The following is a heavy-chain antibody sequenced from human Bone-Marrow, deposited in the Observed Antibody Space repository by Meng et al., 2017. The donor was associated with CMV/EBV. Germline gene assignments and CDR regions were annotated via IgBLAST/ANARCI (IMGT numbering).Heavy chain of an antibody. Sequence: SGPTLVKPTETLTLTCTVSGFSLSNARMGVNWIRQPPGKTLEWLAHIFSNDEKSYSTSLKSRLTISKDTSKSQVVLTMTNMDPVDTATYYCARTTYYYDSRDAFDIWGQRTMVTVSS. CDR2: IFSNDEK. CDR3: ARTTYYYDSRDAFDI. D-gene: IGHD3-22*01. V-gene: IGHV2-26*01. CDR1: GFSLSNARMG. J-gene: IGHJ3*02.